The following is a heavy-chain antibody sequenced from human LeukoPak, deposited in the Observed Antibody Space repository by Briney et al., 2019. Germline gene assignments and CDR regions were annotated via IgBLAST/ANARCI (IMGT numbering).Heavy chain of an antibody. D-gene: IGHD6-13*01. CDR3: ARGVAAPFFDF. CDR1: GFTVSSNY. Sequence: GGSLRLSCAASGFTVSSNYMGWVRQAPGKGLEWVSVIYNDGNTKYADSVRGRFTISRDNSKNTVYLQMNSLRAEDTAVYYCARGVAAPFFDFWGQGTLVTVSS. CDR2: IYNDGNT. J-gene: IGHJ4*02. V-gene: IGHV3-66*01.